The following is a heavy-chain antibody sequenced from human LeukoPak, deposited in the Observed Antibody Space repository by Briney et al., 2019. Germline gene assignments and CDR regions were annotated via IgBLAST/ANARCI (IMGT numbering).Heavy chain of an antibody. CDR3: ARVRYMNSWYREIDY. J-gene: IGHJ4*02. D-gene: IGHD6-13*01. CDR2: ISGSGLNT. CDR1: GFTFSSYA. V-gene: IGHV3-23*01. Sequence: GALRLSCSASGFTFSSYAMTWVRQAPGKGLEWVSSISGSGLNTYYADSVKGRFTISRDNSRNTIYLQMNSLRAEDTAVFYCARVRYMNSWYREIDYWGQGTLVTVSS.